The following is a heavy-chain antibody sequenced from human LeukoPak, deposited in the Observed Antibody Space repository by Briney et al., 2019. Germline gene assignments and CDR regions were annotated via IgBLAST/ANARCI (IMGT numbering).Heavy chain of an antibody. CDR3: ARGPRGKYYYYGMDV. J-gene: IGHJ6*02. Sequence: ASVTVSCKASGYTFTSYAMNWVRQAPGQGLEWMGWINTNTGNPTYAQGFTGRFVFSLDTSVSTAYLQISSLKAEDTAVYYCARGPRGKYYYYGMDVWGQGTTVTVSS. V-gene: IGHV7-4-1*02. CDR2: INTNTGNP. CDR1: GYTFTSYA. D-gene: IGHD3-16*01.